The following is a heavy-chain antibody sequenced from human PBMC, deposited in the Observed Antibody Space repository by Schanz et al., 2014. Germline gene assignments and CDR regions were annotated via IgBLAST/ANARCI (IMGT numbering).Heavy chain of an antibody. D-gene: IGHD5-18*01. Sequence: EVQLLESGGGLVQPGGSLRLSCSASTFTFDHYAMGWVRQARGKGLEWVSLISDSGDTAYYADSVRGRFTISRDNSKTTVYLQMNSLRAEDTAVYYCAKDAENTAMITDYFDYWGQGTLVTVSS. J-gene: IGHJ4*02. CDR1: TFTFDHYA. V-gene: IGHV3-23*01. CDR2: ISDSGDTA. CDR3: AKDAENTAMITDYFDY.